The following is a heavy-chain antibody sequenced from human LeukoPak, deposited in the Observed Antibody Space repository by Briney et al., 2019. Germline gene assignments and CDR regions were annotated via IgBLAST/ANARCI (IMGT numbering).Heavy chain of an antibody. V-gene: IGHV1-2*02. D-gene: IGHD1-26*01. CDR3: ARVWELPLTTDY. CDR1: GYTFTGYY. J-gene: IGHJ4*02. CDR2: INPKRGDT. Sequence: ASVKVSCKASGYTFTGYYMHWVRQAPGQGLEWMGWINPKRGDTNYAQKLQGRVTMTTDTSTSTAYMELRSLRSDDTAVYYCARVWELPLTTDYWGQGTLVTVSS.